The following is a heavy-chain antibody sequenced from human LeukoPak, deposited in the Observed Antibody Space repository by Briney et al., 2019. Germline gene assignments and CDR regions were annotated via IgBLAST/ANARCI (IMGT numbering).Heavy chain of an antibody. J-gene: IGHJ4*02. V-gene: IGHV3-33*01. CDR2: IWYDGSNK. Sequence: SGGSLRLSCAGSGFTFSSYGMHWVRQAPGKGLEWVAVIWYDGSNKYYADSVKGRFTISRDNSKNTLYLQMNSLRAEDTAVYYCARAAAASFYDSSSPGFDYWGQGTLVTVSS. CDR1: GFTFSSYG. CDR3: ARAAAASFYDSSSPGFDY. D-gene: IGHD3-22*01.